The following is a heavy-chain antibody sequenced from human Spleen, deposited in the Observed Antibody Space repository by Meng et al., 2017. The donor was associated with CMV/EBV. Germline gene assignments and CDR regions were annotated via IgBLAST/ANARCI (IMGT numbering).Heavy chain of an antibody. J-gene: IGHJ6*02. CDR3: AREQCSSTSCYTGGVYYYYGMDV. V-gene: IGHV3-48*04. Sequence: GESLKISCAASGFTFSDYSMNWVRQAPGKGLEWVSYISSSSSTIYYADSVKGRFTISRDNAKNSLYLQMNSLRAEDTAVYYCAREQCSSTSCYTGGVYYYYGMDVWGQGTTVTVSS. CDR1: GFTFSDYS. CDR2: ISSSSSTI. D-gene: IGHD2-2*02.